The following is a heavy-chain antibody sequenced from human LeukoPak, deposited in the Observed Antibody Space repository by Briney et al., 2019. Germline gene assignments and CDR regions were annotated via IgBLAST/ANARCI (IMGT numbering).Heavy chain of an antibody. CDR3: ARGRSWIQLWFTRGWFDP. Sequence: PSETLSLTCAVYGGSFSGYYWSWIRQPPGKGLEWIWEINHSGSTNYNPSLKSRVTISVDTSKNQFSLKLSSVTAADTAVYYCARGRSWIQLWFTRGWFDPWGQGTLVTVSS. J-gene: IGHJ5*02. CDR2: INHSGST. D-gene: IGHD5-18*01. CDR1: GGSFSGYY. V-gene: IGHV4-34*01.